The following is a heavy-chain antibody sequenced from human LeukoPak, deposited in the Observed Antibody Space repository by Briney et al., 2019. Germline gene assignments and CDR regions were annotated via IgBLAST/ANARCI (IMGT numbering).Heavy chain of an antibody. V-gene: IGHV3-21*05. J-gene: IGHJ4*02. D-gene: IGHD5-12*01. CDR2: IDSRGTYI. CDR1: GFTFSTYA. CDR3: ARDSGRSGSLDY. Sequence: GGSLRLSCAASGFTFSTYAMKWVRQAPGKGLEWVSHIDSRGTYILYADSAKGRLTISRDNAKNSLYLQVSSLRAEDTAVYYCARDSGRSGSLDYWGQGTLVTVSS.